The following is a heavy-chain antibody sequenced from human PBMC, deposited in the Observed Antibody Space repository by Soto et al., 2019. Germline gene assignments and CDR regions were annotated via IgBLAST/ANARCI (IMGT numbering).Heavy chain of an antibody. V-gene: IGHV4-59*01. CDR2: IYYSGST. D-gene: IGHD3-10*01. CDR3: ARGMITMVRGVILGYYYGMDV. J-gene: IGHJ6*02. Sequence: SETLSLTCTVSGGSISSYYWSWIRQPPGKGLEWIGYIYYSGSTNYNPSLKSRVTISVDTSKNQFSLKLSSVTAADTAVYYCARGMITMVRGVILGYYYGMDVWGQGTTVTVSS. CDR1: GGSISSYY.